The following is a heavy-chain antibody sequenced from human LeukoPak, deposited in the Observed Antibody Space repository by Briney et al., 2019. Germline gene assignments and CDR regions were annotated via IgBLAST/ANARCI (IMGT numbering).Heavy chain of an antibody. J-gene: IGHJ4*02. D-gene: IGHD3-10*01. V-gene: IGHV1-2*06. CDR2: INPNSGGT. CDR1: GYTFTGYY. Sequence: GASVKVSCKASGYTFTGYYMHWVRQAPGQGLEWMGRINPNSGGTNYAQKFQGRVTMTRDTSISTAYMELSRLRSDDTAVYYCAKEAHGSGTYYSDYWGQGTLVTVSS. CDR3: AKEAHGSGTYYSDY.